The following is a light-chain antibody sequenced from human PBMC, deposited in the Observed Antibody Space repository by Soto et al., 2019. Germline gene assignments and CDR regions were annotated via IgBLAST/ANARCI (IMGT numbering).Light chain of an antibody. J-gene: IGKJ4*01. Sequence: IVMTQSPDSLAVSLGESATINCKSSQSVLYSSNNKNYLAWYQQKPGQPPKLLIYWASTRESGVPDRFSGSGSGKDFTLTISSLQAEDVAVYYCQQYYSTPLTFGGGSKV. CDR3: QQYYSTPLT. V-gene: IGKV4-1*01. CDR1: QSVLYSSNNKNY. CDR2: WAS.